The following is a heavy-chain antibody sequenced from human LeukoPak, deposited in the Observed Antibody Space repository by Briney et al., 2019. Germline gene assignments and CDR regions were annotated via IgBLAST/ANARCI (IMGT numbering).Heavy chain of an antibody. CDR2: IYHSGST. Sequence: KSSETLSLTCAVSGGSISSGGYSWSWIRQPPGKGLEWIGYIYHSGSTYYNPSLKSRVTISVDRSKNQFSLKLSSVTAADTAVYYCARDQGYSYGLDYWGQGTLVTVSS. D-gene: IGHD5-18*01. CDR3: ARDQGYSYGLDY. J-gene: IGHJ4*02. V-gene: IGHV4-30-2*01. CDR1: GGSISSGGYS.